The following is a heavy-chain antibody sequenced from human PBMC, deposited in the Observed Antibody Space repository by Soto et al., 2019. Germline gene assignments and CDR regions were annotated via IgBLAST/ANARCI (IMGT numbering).Heavy chain of an antibody. D-gene: IGHD3-22*01. CDR3: ARGVPHHYYDSSGYVY. V-gene: IGHV1-46*01. J-gene: IGHJ4*02. CDR1: GYTFTSCY. CDR2: INPSGGST. Sequence: WASVKVSCKASGYTFTSCYMHWVRQAPGQGLEWMGIINPSGGSTSYAQKFQGRVTMTRDTSTSTVYMELSSLRSEDTAVYYCARGVPHHYYDSSGYVYWGQGTLVTVSS.